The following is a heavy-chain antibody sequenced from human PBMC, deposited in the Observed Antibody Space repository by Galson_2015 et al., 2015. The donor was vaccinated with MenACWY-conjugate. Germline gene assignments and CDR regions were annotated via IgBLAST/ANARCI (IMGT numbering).Heavy chain of an antibody. CDR1: GFIFNTYW. Sequence: SLRLSCEASGFIFNTYWMHWVRQAPGKGLVWVSRINPGGSSTTYAESVKDRFTISRDNAKNTLYLQMNSLRPEDTAVFYCAKTRGASFYFDSWGQGTLFTVSS. CDR3: AKTRGASFYFDS. J-gene: IGHJ4*02. V-gene: IGHV3-74*01. CDR2: INPGGSST. D-gene: IGHD1-26*01.